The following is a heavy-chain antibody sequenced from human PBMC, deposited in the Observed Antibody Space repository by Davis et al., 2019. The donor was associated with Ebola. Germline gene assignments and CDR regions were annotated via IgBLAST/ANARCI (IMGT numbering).Heavy chain of an antibody. J-gene: IGHJ3*02. CDR3: AKGGYCSSTSCYTDAFDI. CDR2: ITGSGSST. Sequence: GESLKISCAASGFTFSSYAMSWVRQAPGKGLEWVSGITGSGSSTYYADSVKGRFTISRDNSKNTLYLQMNSLRAEDTAVYYCAKGGYCSSTSCYTDAFDIWGQGTMVTDSS. D-gene: IGHD2-2*02. V-gene: IGHV3-23*01. CDR1: GFTFSSYA.